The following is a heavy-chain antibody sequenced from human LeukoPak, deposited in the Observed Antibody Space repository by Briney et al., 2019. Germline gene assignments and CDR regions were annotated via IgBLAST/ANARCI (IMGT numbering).Heavy chain of an antibody. CDR1: GYTFTSYY. CDR2: INPSGGST. V-gene: IGHV1-46*01. J-gene: IGHJ4*02. D-gene: IGHD6-19*01. CDR3: ATVGGWYYFDY. Sequence: ASVKVSCKASGYTFTSYYMHWVRQAPGQGLEWMGIINPSGGSTSYAQKFRGRVTMTRDMSTSTVYMELSSLKSEDTAVYYCATVGGWYYFDYWGQGTLVTVSS.